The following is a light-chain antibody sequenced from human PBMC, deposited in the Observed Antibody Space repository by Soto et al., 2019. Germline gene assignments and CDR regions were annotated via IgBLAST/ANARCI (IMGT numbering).Light chain of an antibody. CDR3: SSYTRYSTLV. CDR2: DVS. V-gene: IGLV2-14*03. Sequence: QSALTQPASVSGSPGQSITISCTGTSSDVGDYNYVSWYQHHPGKAPKFMIYDVSNRPSGVSNRFSGSKSGNTASLTISGLQPEDEADYYCSSYTRYSTLVFGGGTKLTVL. CDR1: SSDVGDYNY. J-gene: IGLJ2*01.